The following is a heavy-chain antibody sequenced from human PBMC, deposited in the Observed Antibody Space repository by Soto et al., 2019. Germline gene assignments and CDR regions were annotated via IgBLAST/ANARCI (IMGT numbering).Heavy chain of an antibody. CDR2: IWYDGSNK. CDR1: GFTFSSYG. J-gene: IGHJ4*02. V-gene: IGHV3-33*01. Sequence: QVQLVESGGGVVQPGRSLRLSCAASGFTFSSYGMHWVRQAPGKGLEWVAVIWYDGSNKYYADSVKGRFTISRDNSKNTLYQQMNSMRAEDTTVYYCATDPVEIATIPDYFDYWGQGTLVTVSS. CDR3: ATDPVEIATIPDYFDY. D-gene: IGHD5-12*01.